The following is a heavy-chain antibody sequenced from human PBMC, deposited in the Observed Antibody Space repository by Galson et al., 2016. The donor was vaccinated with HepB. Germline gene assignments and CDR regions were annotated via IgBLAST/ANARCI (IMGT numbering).Heavy chain of an antibody. CDR1: GFTFRDYG. Sequence: SLRLSCAASGFTFRDYGMHWVRQAPGKGLEWVSAISDSGGSTYYADSVKGRFTISRDKSKNTLYLQMNSLRAEDTAVYYCAKEHSGYFDYWGQGTLVTVSS. D-gene: IGHD6-19*01. CDR3: AKEHSGYFDY. V-gene: IGHV3-23*01. J-gene: IGHJ4*02. CDR2: ISDSGGST.